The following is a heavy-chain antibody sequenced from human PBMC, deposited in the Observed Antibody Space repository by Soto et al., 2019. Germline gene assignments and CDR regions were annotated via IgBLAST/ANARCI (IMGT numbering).Heavy chain of an antibody. V-gene: IGHV3-23*01. CDR3: AKDVQDYSEGLGSY. D-gene: IGHD2-15*01. CDR1: GFTFSSYA. CDR2: ISGSGGST. J-gene: IGHJ4*02. Sequence: GGSLRLSCAASGFTFSSYAMSWVRQAPGKGLEWVSAISGSGGSTYYADSVKGRFTISRDNSKNTLYLQMNSLRAEDTAVYYCAKDVQDYSEGLGSYWGQGTLVTVSS.